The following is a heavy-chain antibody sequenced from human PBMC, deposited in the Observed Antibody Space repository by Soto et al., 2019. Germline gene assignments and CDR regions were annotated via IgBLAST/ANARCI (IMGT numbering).Heavy chain of an antibody. D-gene: IGHD2-15*01. CDR1: GYTFTSYA. V-gene: IGHV1-3*01. J-gene: IGHJ4*02. Sequence: QVQLVQSGAEVKKPGASVKISCKASGYTFTSYALHWVRQAPGQRLEWMGWINAGNGNTTYSQKFQGRVTITRDTSASTAYMELSSLRSEDTAVYYCARGPGGPDGPGDYWGQGTLVTSSS. CDR3: ARGPGGPDGPGDY. CDR2: INAGNGNT.